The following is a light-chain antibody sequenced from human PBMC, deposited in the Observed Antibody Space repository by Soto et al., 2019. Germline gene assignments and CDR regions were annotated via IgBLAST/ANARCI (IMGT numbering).Light chain of an antibody. CDR1: QNFGSSY. V-gene: IGKV3-15*01. J-gene: IGKJ5*01. Sequence: IMLTQSPGTLSLSPGERATLSCLASQNFGSSYLAWYQQKRGQAPRLLIYGASTRATGIPARFSGSGSGTEFTLTISSLQSEDFAVYYCQQYNNWPPITFGQGTRLEIK. CDR2: GAS. CDR3: QQYNNWPPIT.